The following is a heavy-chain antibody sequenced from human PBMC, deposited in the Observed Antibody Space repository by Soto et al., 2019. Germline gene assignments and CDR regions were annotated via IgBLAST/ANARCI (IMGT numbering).Heavy chain of an antibody. V-gene: IGHV2-5*02. D-gene: IGHD5-12*01. J-gene: IGHJ5*02. CDR1: GFSLTNKGGG. CDR2: IYWDDDK. Sequence: SGPTLVNPTQTLTLTCNFSGFSLTNKGGGVGWIRQPPRKALEWLGIIYWDDDKRYRPPLNNRLTITKDTSKNQVVLTMTNVDTVDTATYYCAHLHANSGYDWRYDPWGQGTLVTVSS. CDR3: AHLHANSGYDWRYDP.